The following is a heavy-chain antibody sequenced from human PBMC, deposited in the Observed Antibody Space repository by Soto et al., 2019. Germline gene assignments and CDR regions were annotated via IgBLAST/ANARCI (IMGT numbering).Heavy chain of an antibody. J-gene: IGHJ4*02. CDR3: ARKGSNMIVPEGIDY. D-gene: IGHD3-22*01. CDR1: GYSFTSYW. CDR2: IYPGDSDT. Sequence: PGESLKISCKGSGYSFTSYWIGWVRQMPGKGLEWMGIIYPGDSDTRYSPSFQGQVTISADKSISTAYLQWSSLKASDTAMYYCARKGSNMIVPEGIDYWGQGTLVTVSS. V-gene: IGHV5-51*01.